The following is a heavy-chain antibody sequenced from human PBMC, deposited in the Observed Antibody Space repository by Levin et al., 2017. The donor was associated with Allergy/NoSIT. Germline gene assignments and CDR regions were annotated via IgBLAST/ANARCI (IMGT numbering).Heavy chain of an antibody. J-gene: IGHJ4*02. CDR1: GFTFSSYA. Sequence: GGSLRLSCAASGFTFSSYAMHWVRQAPGKGLEWVAVISYDGTNKYYADSVKGRFTISRDNSKNMLYLQMNSLRAEDTAVYYCARGLAYCGGDCYQIDYWGQGTLVTVSS. V-gene: IGHV3-30-3*01. D-gene: IGHD2-21*02. CDR3: ARGLAYCGGDCYQIDY. CDR2: ISYDGTNK.